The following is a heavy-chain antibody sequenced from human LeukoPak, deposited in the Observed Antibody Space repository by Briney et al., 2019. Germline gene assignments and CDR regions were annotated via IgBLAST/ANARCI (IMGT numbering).Heavy chain of an antibody. CDR2: IYYSGST. V-gene: IGHV4-39*07. D-gene: IGHD3-22*01. Sequence: SETLSLTCTVSGGSISSGSYYWGWIRQPPGKGLEWIGSIYYSGSTYYNPSLKSRVTISVDTSKNQFSLKLSSVTAADTAVYYCARDSSGYRDAFDIWGQGTMVTVSS. CDR3: ARDSSGYRDAFDI. CDR1: GGSISSGSYY. J-gene: IGHJ3*02.